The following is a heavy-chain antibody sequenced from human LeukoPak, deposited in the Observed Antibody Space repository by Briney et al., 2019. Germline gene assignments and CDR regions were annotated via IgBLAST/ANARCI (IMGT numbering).Heavy chain of an antibody. J-gene: IGHJ6*02. CDR3: ARDLFYYYYYGMDV. V-gene: IGHV3-30*04. D-gene: IGHD2/OR15-2a*01. Sequence: SCKASGGTFSSYAMHWVRQAPGKGLEWVAVISYDESNKYYADSVKGRFTISRDNSKNTLYLQMNSLRAEDTAVYYCARDLFYYYYYGMDVWGQGTTVTVSS. CDR1: GGTFSSYA. CDR2: ISYDESNK.